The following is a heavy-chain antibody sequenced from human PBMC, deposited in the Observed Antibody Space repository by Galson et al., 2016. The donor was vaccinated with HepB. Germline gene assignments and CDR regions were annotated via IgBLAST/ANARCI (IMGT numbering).Heavy chain of an antibody. D-gene: IGHD3-22*01. Sequence: SLRLSCAASGFVFSNFGLRWVRQAPGQGLEWVASISTRRTTYYSDSVPGRFTISRDNSNNTLYLQMNGLRAEDTAIHYCAKGLILNYYDSSGYYFQHWGQGTLVTVSS. J-gene: IGHJ1*01. CDR2: ISTRRTT. CDR1: GFVFSNFG. CDR3: AKGLILNYYDSSGYYFQH. V-gene: IGHV3-23*01.